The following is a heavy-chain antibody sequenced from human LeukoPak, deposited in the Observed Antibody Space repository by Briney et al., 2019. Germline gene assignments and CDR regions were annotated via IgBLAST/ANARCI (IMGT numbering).Heavy chain of an antibody. CDR2: INSDRSST. CDR3: ARAPQIFGVVRDDY. J-gene: IGHJ4*02. V-gene: IGHV3-74*01. Sequence: PGGSLRLSCAASGFTFSSYWMHWVRQAPGKGLVWVSRINSDRSSTSYADSVKGRFTISRDNAKNTLYLQMNSLRAEDTAVYYCARAPQIFGVVRDDYWGQGTLVTVSS. D-gene: IGHD3-3*01. CDR1: GFTFSSYW.